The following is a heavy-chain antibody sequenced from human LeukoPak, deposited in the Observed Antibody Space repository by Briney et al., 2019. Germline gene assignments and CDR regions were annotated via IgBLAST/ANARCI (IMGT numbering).Heavy chain of an antibody. CDR1: GYTFSSYW. CDR3: ARQNDFRLDY. V-gene: IGHV5-51*01. CDR2: IYPGDSDT. J-gene: IGHJ4*02. Sequence: GESLKISCKGSGYTFSSYWIGWVRRMPGKGLEWMGIIYPGDSDTRYSPSLQGQVTISVDTSIGTAYLQWSSLKASDTAIYYCARQNDFRLDYWGQGTLVTVSS. D-gene: IGHD3-3*01.